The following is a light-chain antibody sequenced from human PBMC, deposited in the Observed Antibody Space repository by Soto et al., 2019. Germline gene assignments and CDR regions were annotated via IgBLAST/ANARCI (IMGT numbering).Light chain of an antibody. CDR1: RSNIGNNA. J-gene: IGLJ3*02. V-gene: IGLV1-51*01. Sequence: QSVLTQPPSVSAAPGQKVPVSCSGSRSNIGNNAVAWYQHLPGTAPKLLIYDNDKRPSGISDRFSASKSGTSAALAITGLQTVDAADYYCETWDSSLSSGLCGGGTKLTVL. CDR3: ETWDSSLSSGL. CDR2: DND.